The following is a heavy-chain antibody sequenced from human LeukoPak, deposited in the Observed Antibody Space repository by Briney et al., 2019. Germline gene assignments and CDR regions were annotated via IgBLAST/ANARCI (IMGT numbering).Heavy chain of an antibody. CDR3: ASGDGITMIVVVTPGEYDY. CDR2: ISSSSSYI. Sequence: GGSLRLSCAASGFTFSSYSMNWGRQAPGKGLEWVSSISSSSSYIYYADSVKGRFTISRDNAKNSLYLQMNSLRAEDTAVYYCASGDGITMIVVVTPGEYDYWGQGTVVTVSS. D-gene: IGHD3-22*01. J-gene: IGHJ4*02. CDR1: GFTFSSYS. V-gene: IGHV3-21*01.